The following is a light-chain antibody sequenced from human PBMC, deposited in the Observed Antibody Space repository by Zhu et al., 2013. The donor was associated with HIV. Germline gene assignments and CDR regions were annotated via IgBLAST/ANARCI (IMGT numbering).Light chain of an antibody. CDR3: QQYNSYSWT. J-gene: IGKJ1*01. CDR1: QGISSY. Sequence: AIRMTQSPSSFSASTGDRVTITCRASQGISSYLAWYQQKPGKAPKLLIYAASTLQSGVPSRFSGSGSGTDFTLTISSLQPDDFATYYCQQYNSYSWTFGQGTKVEIK. CDR2: AAS. V-gene: IGKV1-8*01.